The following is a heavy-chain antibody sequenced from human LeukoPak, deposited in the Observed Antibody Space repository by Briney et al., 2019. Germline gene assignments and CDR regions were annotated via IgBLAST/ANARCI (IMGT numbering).Heavy chain of an antibody. J-gene: IGHJ4*02. V-gene: IGHV1-2*02. CDR2: INPNSGGT. Sequence: ASVKVSCKASGYTFTGYYMHWVRQAPGQGLEWMGWINPNSGGTNYAQKFQGRVTMTRDTSISTAYMELRSLRSDDTAVYYCARDLLYSSGWYVYWGQGTLVTVSS. D-gene: IGHD6-19*01. CDR3: ARDLLYSSGWYVY. CDR1: GYTFTGYY.